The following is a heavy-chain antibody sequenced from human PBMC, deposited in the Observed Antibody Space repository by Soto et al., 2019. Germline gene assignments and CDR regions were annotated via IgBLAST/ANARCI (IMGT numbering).Heavy chain of an antibody. Sequence: GGSLRLSCAASGFTFSNAWMSWVRQAPGKGLEWVGRIKSKTDGGTTDYAAPVKGRFTISRDDSKNTLYLQMNSLKTEDTAVYYCTTAVDTAMETNYYYYYYMDVWGKGTTVTVSS. V-gene: IGHV3-15*01. CDR3: TTAVDTAMETNYYYYYYMDV. J-gene: IGHJ6*03. CDR2: IKSKTDGGTT. D-gene: IGHD5-18*01. CDR1: GFTFSNAW.